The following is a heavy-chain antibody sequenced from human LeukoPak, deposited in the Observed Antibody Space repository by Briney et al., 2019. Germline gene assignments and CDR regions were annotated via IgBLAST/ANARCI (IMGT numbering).Heavy chain of an antibody. Sequence: PSETLSLTCAVSGGSFSGYYWSWIRQPPGKGLEWIGEINHSGSTNYNPSLKSRVTISVDTSKNQFSLKLSSVTAAGTAVYYCARGKAPYYYGSGSYYNGDYWGQGTLVTVSS. D-gene: IGHD3-10*01. V-gene: IGHV4-34*01. CDR3: ARGKAPYYYGSGSYYNGDY. CDR1: GGSFSGYY. CDR2: INHSGST. J-gene: IGHJ4*02.